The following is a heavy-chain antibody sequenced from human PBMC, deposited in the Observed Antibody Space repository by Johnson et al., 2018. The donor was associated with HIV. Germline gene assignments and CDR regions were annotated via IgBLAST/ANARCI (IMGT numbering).Heavy chain of an antibody. CDR3: AKVLIVATGERAFDI. J-gene: IGHJ3*02. CDR1: GFSFDDYG. V-gene: IGHV3-20*04. D-gene: IGHD5-12*01. CDR2: INWNGGTT. Sequence: MLLVESGGGEVRPGGSLRLSCAASGFSFDDYGMSWVRQAAGKGLEWVSGINWNGGTTSYEDSVKGRFTTSRDYANNSLYLQMNGLRDEDTAVYYCAKVLIVATGERAFDIWGQGTMVTVSS.